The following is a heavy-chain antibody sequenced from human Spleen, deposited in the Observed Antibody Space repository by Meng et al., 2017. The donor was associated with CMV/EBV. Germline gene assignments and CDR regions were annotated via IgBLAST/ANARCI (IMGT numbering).Heavy chain of an antibody. CDR1: GFTFSSYG. D-gene: IGHD2-8*01. CDR3: ARAQVYYFDS. Sequence: GESLKISCAASGFTFSSYGMHWVRQAPGKGLEWVAFIRYDGSNKYYADSVKGRFTISRDNSKNTLYLQMSSLRAEDTAVYYCARAQVYYFDSWGQGTLVTVSS. J-gene: IGHJ4*02. CDR2: IRYDGSNK. V-gene: IGHV3-30*02.